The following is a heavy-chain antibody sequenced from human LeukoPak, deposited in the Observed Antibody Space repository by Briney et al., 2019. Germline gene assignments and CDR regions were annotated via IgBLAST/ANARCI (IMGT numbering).Heavy chain of an antibody. J-gene: IGHJ3*02. CDR2: IYYSGST. CDR1: GGSISSYY. Sequence: SETLSLTCTVSGGSISSYYWSWIRQPPGKGLEWIGYIYYSGSTNYNPSLKSRVTISVDTSKNQFSLKLSSVTAADTAVYYCAREGYYYDSSGYSQAFDIWGQGTMVTVSS. CDR3: AREGYYYDSSGYSQAFDI. D-gene: IGHD3-22*01. V-gene: IGHV4-59*01.